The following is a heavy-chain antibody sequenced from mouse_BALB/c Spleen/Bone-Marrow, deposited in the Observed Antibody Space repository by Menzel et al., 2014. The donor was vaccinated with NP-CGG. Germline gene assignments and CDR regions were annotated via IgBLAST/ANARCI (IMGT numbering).Heavy chain of an antibody. CDR2: IYPGDGDT. CDR1: GYAFSSYW. V-gene: IGHV1-80*01. D-gene: IGHD2-2*01. CDR3: ARWLPAMDY. Sequence: LQQSGAELVRPGSSVKISCKASGYAFSSYWMSWVKQRPGQGLEWIGQIYPGDGDTNYNGKFKGKATLTADKSSSTACMQLSSLTSEDSAVYFCARWLPAMDYWGQGTSVTVSS. J-gene: IGHJ4*01.